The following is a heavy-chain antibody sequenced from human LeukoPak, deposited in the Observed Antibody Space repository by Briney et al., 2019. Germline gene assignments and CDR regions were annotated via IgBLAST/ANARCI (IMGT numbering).Heavy chain of an antibody. D-gene: IGHD2-21*02. CDR2: IYTSGST. J-gene: IGHJ5*02. V-gene: IGHV4-4*07. Sequence: SETLSLTCTVSGGSISNYYWSWIRQPAGKGLEWIGRIYTSGSTNYNPSLKSRVTMSVDTSKNQFSLKLSSVTAADTAVYYCARSRMGYSGYDCGGDCYLGPFDPWGQGTLVTVSS. CDR1: GGSISNYY. CDR3: ARSRMGYSGYDCGGDCYLGPFDP.